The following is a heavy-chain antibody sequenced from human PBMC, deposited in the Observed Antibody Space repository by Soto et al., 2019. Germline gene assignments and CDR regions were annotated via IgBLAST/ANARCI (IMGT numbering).Heavy chain of an antibody. CDR3: ARGGGSTKVDY. D-gene: IGHD2-2*01. J-gene: IGHJ4*02. CDR2: TSNSGST. V-gene: IGHV4-31*03. CDR1: GGSITSSGYY. Sequence: QVQLQESGPGLVKPSQTLSLTCTVSGGSITSSGYYWSGIRQHPGEGLEWIGFTSNSGSTSYNPYIKSRVTISVDTSSNQFSLNLKSVTDEETAVYYCARGGGSTKVDYWGQGTLVTVSP.